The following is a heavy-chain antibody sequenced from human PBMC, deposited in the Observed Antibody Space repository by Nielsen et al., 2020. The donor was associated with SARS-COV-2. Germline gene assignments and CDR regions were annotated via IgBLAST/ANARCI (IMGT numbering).Heavy chain of an antibody. V-gene: IGHV3-53*01. Sequence: GGSLRLSCAASGFSFSDYYMNWVRQAPGKGLEWVSIIYSDGSTYYAGSVKGRLTISRDNSKNTLYLQMNSLRAEDTAVYYCARGGGGMDVWGQGTTVTVSS. CDR3: ARGGGGMDV. CDR2: IYSDGST. D-gene: IGHD3-16*01. CDR1: GFSFSDYY. J-gene: IGHJ6*02.